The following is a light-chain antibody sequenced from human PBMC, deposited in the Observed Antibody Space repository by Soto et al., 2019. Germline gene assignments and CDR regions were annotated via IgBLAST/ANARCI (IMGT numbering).Light chain of an antibody. V-gene: IGKV3-20*01. J-gene: IGKJ1*01. CDR3: QQYVSSSRT. CDR1: QSVSSSY. CDR2: GAS. Sequence: EIVLTQSPGTLSLSPGERATLSCRASQSVSSSYLAWYQQKPGQAPRLLIYGASSRATGIPDRVSGSGSGTDFTLTISRLEPEDFAVYYCQQYVSSSRTFGQGTKVEIK.